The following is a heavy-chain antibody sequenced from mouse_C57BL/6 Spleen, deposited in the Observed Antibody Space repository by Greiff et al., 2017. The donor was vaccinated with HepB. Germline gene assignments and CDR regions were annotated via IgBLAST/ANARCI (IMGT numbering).Heavy chain of an antibody. CDR1: GYTFTSYW. CDR2: IHPNSGTT. D-gene: IGHD1-1*01. J-gene: IGHJ1*03. CDR3: ARATTLEYFEG. V-gene: IGHV1-64*01. Sequence: QVQLQQPGAELVKPGASVTLSCTASGYTFTSYWMHWVRQWPGQGLEWIGMIHPNSGTTNYNEKFKSKATLNVDKSSSTAYIQLSSLTSEDSAVYYCARATTLEYFEGWGTVTTVTVAS.